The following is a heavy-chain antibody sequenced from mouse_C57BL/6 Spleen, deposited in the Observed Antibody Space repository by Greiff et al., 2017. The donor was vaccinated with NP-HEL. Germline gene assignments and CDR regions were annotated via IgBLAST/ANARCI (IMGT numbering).Heavy chain of an antibody. CDR1: GYTFTDYE. J-gene: IGHJ3*01. CDR3: TSYDYLSY. CDR2: IDPETGGT. Sequence: VKLMESGAELVRPGASVTLSCKASGYTFTDYEMHWVKQTPVHGLEWIGAIDPETGGTAYNQKFKGKAILTADKSSSTAYMELRSLTSEDSAVDDCTSYDYLSYWGQGTLVTVSA. D-gene: IGHD2-4*01. V-gene: IGHV1-15*01.